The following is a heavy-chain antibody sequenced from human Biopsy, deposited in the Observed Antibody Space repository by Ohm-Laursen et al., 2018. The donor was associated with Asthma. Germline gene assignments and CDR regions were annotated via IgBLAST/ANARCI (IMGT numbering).Heavy chain of an antibody. CDR3: ARTYYDFLTGQVKDVFGA. CDR2: VNTGNGDT. V-gene: IGHV1-3*04. J-gene: IGHJ3*01. D-gene: IGHD3-9*01. Sequence: GASVKVSCKASGYNFISFAIHWVRQAPGQRLEWMGWVNTGNGDTKYSQKFQGRVTITRDTSASTAYMELRSPRSEDTATYYCARTYYDFLTGQVKDVFGAWGQGTMVTVSS. CDR1: GYNFISFA.